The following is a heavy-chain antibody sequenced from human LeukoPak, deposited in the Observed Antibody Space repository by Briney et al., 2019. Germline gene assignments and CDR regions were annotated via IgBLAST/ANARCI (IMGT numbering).Heavy chain of an antibody. Sequence: GESLRLSCAASGFTFSDYYMSWIRQAPGKGLEWVSYISSSGSYTKYAGSVKGRFTISRDNAKNSLYLQMNTLSAEDTAVYYCARDRGDTNPLDYWGQGTLVTVSS. D-gene: IGHD3-10*01. J-gene: IGHJ4*02. CDR3: ARDRGDTNPLDY. CDR1: GFTFSDYY. CDR2: ISSSGSYT. V-gene: IGHV3-11*06.